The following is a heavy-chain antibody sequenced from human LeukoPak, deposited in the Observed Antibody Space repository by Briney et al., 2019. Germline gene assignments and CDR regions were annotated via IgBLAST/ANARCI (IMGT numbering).Heavy chain of an antibody. CDR1: GFTFSSYA. D-gene: IGHD3-22*01. V-gene: IGHV3-23*01. J-gene: IGHJ4*02. Sequence: GGSLRLSCAASGFTFSSYAMSWVRQAPGKGLEWVSAISGSGGSTYYADSVKGRFTISRDNSKNTLYLQMNSLRAEDTAVYYCATYLTDYYDSSGYYSILDYWGQGTLVTVSS. CDR3: ATYLTDYYDSSGYYSILDY. CDR2: ISGSGGST.